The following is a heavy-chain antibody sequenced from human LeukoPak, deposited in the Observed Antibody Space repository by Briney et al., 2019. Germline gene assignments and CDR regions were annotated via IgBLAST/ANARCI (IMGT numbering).Heavy chain of an antibody. J-gene: IGHJ4*02. CDR3: ARDTDIAAASYFDY. V-gene: IGHV4-31*03. CDR1: GGSISSGGYY. D-gene: IGHD6-13*01. CDR2: IYYSGST. Sequence: SQTLSLTCTVSGGSISSGGYYWSWIRQHPGKGLEWIGYIYYSGSTYYNPSPKSRVTISVDTSKNQFSLKLSSVTAADTAVYYCARDTDIAAASYFDYWGQGTLVTVSS.